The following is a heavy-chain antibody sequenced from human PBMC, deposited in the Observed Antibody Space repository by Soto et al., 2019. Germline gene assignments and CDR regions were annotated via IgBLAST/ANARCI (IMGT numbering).Heavy chain of an antibody. V-gene: IGHV3-48*01. CDR2: FSSSGSSI. Sequence: GSLGLSRAVPRFTLSREIMNWARQGLGKGLEWVSYFSSSGSSIYYADSVKGRFTISRDNAKNSLYLQMNSLRAEATAVYYCARDLNLGSFDYWXQGT. CDR3: ARDLNLGSFDY. J-gene: IGHJ4*02. CDR1: RFTLSREI.